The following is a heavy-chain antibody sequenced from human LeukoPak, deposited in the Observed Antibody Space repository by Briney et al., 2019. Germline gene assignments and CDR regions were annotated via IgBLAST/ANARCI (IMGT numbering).Heavy chain of an antibody. Sequence: SETLSLTCTVSGGSISSYYWSLIRQPAGKGQGWIGRIYTSLSTNYKPSLKTRVTMSVDTTKNQYSLKLSSVTAADQGVDYFATDLEFMTTVTTSSSGLYYYGMDVWGQGTTVTVSS. CDR3: ATDLEFMTTVTTSSSGLYYYGMDV. V-gene: IGHV4-4*07. J-gene: IGHJ6*02. CDR2: IYTSLST. D-gene: IGHD4-17*01. CDR1: GGSISSYY.